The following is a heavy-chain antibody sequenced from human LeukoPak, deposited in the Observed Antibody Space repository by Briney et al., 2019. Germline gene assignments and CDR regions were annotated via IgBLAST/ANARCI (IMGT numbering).Heavy chain of an antibody. Sequence: PGGSLRLSCAASGFTFSDYYMSWIRQAPGKGLEWVANIKQDGSEKYYVDSVKGRFTISRDNTKKLLYLQMNSLRAEDTAVYYCEAGTTGNAFDIWGQGTKVTVSS. CDR3: EAGTTGNAFDI. J-gene: IGHJ3*02. CDR1: GFTFSDYY. V-gene: IGHV3-7*01. D-gene: IGHD1-14*01. CDR2: IKQDGSEK.